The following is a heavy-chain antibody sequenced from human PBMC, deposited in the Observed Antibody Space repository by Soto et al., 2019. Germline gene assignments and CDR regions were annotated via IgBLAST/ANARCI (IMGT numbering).Heavy chain of an antibody. CDR1: GGSISSGGYY. D-gene: IGHD2-21*02. CDR2: IYYSGST. CDR3: AREGPPEGGDPSGRDVGCMDV. V-gene: IGHV4-31*03. J-gene: IGHJ6*02. Sequence: QVQLQESGPGLVKPSQTLSLTCTVSGGSISSGGYYWSWIRQHPGKGLEWIGYIYYSGSTYYNPSLKSRVTISVDTSKNQFSLKLSSVTAADTAVYYCAREGPPEGGDPSGRDVGCMDVWGQGTTVTVSS.